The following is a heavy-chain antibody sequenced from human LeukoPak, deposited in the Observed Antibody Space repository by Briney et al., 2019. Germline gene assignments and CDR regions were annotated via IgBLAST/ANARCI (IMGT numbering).Heavy chain of an antibody. Sequence: GGSLRLSCSASGFTFSNYDIHWVRQATGKGLEWVSAIGSSGDTYYIDSVKGRFTISRESAKNSLYLQMNSLRAEDTAVYFCARGGGLDVWGQGATVTVSS. V-gene: IGHV3-13*01. CDR2: IGSSGDT. CDR1: GFTFSNYD. CDR3: ARGGGLDV. D-gene: IGHD3-16*01. J-gene: IGHJ6*02.